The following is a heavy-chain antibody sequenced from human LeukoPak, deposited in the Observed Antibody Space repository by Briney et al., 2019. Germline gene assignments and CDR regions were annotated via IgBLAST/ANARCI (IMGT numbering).Heavy chain of an antibody. CDR2: VSTNGDVT. V-gene: IGHV3-23*01. J-gene: IGHJ4*02. CDR1: GLTFNSHS. CDR3: AKLSLSGRSQSADY. D-gene: IGHD3-10*01. Sequence: SGGSLRLSCVAFGLTFNSHSMSWVRQAPGMGLEWVSVVSTNGDVTFYADSVKGRFTISRDNSKNTLFLQMNSLRAEDTAVYYCAKLSLSGRSQSADYWGQGTLVTVSS.